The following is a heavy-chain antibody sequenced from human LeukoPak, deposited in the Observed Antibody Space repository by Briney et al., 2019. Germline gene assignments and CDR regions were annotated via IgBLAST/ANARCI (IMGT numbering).Heavy chain of an antibody. Sequence: QPSDTLSLTCAVSGYSISSSNWWGWIRQPPGKGLEWIGYIYYSGSTYYNPSLKSRVTMSVDTSKNQFSLKLSSVTAVDTAVYYCARTPPSDFWSGYVFREYYFDYWGQGTLATVSS. CDR3: ARTPPSDFWSGYVFREYYFDY. D-gene: IGHD3-3*01. CDR1: GYSISSSNW. V-gene: IGHV4-28*01. CDR2: IYYSGST. J-gene: IGHJ4*02.